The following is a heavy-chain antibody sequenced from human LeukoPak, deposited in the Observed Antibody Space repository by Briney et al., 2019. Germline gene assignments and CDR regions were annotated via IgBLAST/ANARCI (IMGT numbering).Heavy chain of an antibody. CDR1: GFTFRSYG. J-gene: IGHJ4*02. D-gene: IGHD3-3*01. V-gene: IGHV3-30*02. Sequence: GGSLRLSCAASGFTFRSYGMHWVRQAPGKGLEWVAVILSDGSKEFYTDSVKGRFTISRDDSDKTLYLRMNSLRTEDTAVYYCAKEFLERLHLDYWGQGTLVSVSS. CDR3: AKEFLERLHLDY. CDR2: ILSDGSKE.